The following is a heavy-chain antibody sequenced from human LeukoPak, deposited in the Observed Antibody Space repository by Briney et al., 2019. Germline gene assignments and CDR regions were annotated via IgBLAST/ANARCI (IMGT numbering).Heavy chain of an antibody. CDR1: GGSISSGDYY. J-gene: IGHJ4*02. V-gene: IGHV4-61*08. CDR2: IYYSGST. D-gene: IGHD5-12*01. Sequence: SQTLSLTCTVSGGSISSGDYYWSWIRQPPGKGLEWIGYIYYSGSTNYNPSLESRVTISVDTSKNQFSLKLTSVTAADTAVYYCARLMATISCFDYWGQGTLVTVSS. CDR3: ARLMATISCFDY.